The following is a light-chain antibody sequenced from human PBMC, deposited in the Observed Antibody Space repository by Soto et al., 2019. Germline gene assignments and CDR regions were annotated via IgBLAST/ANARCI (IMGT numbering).Light chain of an antibody. V-gene: IGKV3-20*01. Sequence: EIVLTQSPGTLSLSPGERATLSCRASQRVSSSYLAWYQQKPGQAPRPLIYGASTRATGIPDRFSGSGSGTDFTLTISRLEPEGFAVYFCQRYGSSPPFTFGQGTKVEI. CDR3: QRYGSSPPFT. CDR2: GAS. CDR1: QRVSSSY. J-gene: IGKJ2*01.